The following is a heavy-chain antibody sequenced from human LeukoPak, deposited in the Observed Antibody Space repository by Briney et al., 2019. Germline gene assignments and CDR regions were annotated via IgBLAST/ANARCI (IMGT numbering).Heavy chain of an antibody. CDR3: AREYCSGGRWDTPVCLCYGSDV. CDR1: GYTFTGYY. CDR2: INPNSGGT. D-gene: IGHD2-15*01. V-gene: IGHV1-2*02. J-gene: IGHJ6*02. Sequence: GASLKVSCKSSGYTFTGYYMHWVRQAPGQGLEWMGWINPNSGGTNYAQKMQGRDTMTRETSISTAYMELSRLRSDDTAVYYCAREYCSGGRWDTPVCLCYGSDVWGQGTTVTVSS.